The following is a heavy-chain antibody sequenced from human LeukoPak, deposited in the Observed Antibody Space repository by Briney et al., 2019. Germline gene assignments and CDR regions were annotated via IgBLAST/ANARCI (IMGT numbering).Heavy chain of an antibody. CDR3: ARHLVAAAATNWFDP. V-gene: IGHV1-18*01. CDR1: GYTFTSYG. Sequence: ASVKVSCKASGYTFTSYGISWLRQAPGQGLEWMGWISAYNGNTNYAQTLQGSVTMTTDTSTSTAYMELRSLRSDDTAVYYCARHLVAAAATNWFDPWGQGTLVTVSS. J-gene: IGHJ5*02. D-gene: IGHD6-13*01. CDR2: ISAYNGNT.